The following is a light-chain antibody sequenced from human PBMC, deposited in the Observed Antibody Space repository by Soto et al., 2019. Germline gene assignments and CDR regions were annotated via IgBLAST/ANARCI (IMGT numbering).Light chain of an antibody. V-gene: IGLV2-14*01. J-gene: IGLJ1*01. CDR1: SSDVGGYEF. CDR3: GSYTGSIYV. CDR2: EVS. Sequence: QSALTQPASVSGSPGQSITISCTGTSSDVGGYEFVSWYQQHPGKAPKLMIYEVSNRPSGVSGRFSGSKSGNTASLTISGLQAEDEADYYCGSYTGSIYVFGTGTKVTVL.